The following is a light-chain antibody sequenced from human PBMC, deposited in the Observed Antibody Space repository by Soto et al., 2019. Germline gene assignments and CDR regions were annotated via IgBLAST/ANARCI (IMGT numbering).Light chain of an antibody. V-gene: IGKV1-39*01. CDR3: QQSYTTPRT. Sequence: DIQMTQSPSSLSASIGDSVTITCRASQTIIGYLNWYQQKPGNAPRLLINAASNLQSGVPSRFLRSESETDFTLTNTSLQPEDFATYYCQQSYTTPRTFGQGTKVEIQ. CDR2: AAS. CDR1: QTIIGY. J-gene: IGKJ1*01.